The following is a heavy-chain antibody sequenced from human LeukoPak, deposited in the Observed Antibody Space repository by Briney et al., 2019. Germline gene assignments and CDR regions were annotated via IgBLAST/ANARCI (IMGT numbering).Heavy chain of an antibody. D-gene: IGHD4-17*01. Sequence: ASVKVSCKVSGYTLTELSMHWVRQAPGKGLEWVGGFDPEDGETIYAQKFQGRVTMTEDTSTDTAYMELSSLRSEDTAVYYCATGPSDYGDSTLDYWGQGTLVTVSS. CDR3: ATGPSDYGDSTLDY. CDR1: GYTLTELS. V-gene: IGHV1-24*01. J-gene: IGHJ4*02. CDR2: FDPEDGET.